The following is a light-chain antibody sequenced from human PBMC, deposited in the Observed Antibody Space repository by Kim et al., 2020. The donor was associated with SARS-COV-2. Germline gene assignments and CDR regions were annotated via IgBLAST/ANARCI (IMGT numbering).Light chain of an antibody. CDR3: QQYNNWPLT. CDR2: GAS. CDR1: QSVSSN. V-gene: IGKV3-15*01. J-gene: IGKJ4*01. Sequence: GSPGERATLSCRASQSVSSNLAWYQQKPDQAPRLLIYGASTRATGIPARFSGSGSGAEFTLTISSLQSEDFAVYYCQQYNNWPLTFGGGTKVDIK.